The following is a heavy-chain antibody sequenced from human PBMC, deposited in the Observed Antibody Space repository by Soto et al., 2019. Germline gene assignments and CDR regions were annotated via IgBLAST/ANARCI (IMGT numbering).Heavy chain of an antibody. CDR2: ISAYNGNT. CDR3: ARGYYYDSSGYYQDAFDI. Sequence: ASVKVSCKASGYTFTSYGISWVRQAPGQGLEWMGWISAYNGNTNYAQKLQGRVTMTTDTSTSTAYMELRSLRSDDTAVYYCARGYYYDSSGYYQDAFDIWGQGTMVTVSS. CDR1: GYTFTSYG. V-gene: IGHV1-18*04. J-gene: IGHJ3*02. D-gene: IGHD3-22*01.